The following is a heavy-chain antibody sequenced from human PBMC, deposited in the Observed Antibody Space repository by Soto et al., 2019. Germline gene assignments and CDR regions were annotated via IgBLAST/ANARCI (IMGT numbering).Heavy chain of an antibody. V-gene: IGHV3-23*01. CDR3: ARVVRYFDTPYGMDV. Sequence: GGSLRLSCAASGFTFDSYAMSWVRQAPGKGLEWVSHIDRSAVKIYYADSVKGRFTISRDNSKNTLFLQMNSLRAEDTAEYYCARVVRYFDTPYGMDVWGQGTTVTVSS. CDR1: GFTFDSYA. J-gene: IGHJ6*02. CDR2: IDRSAVKI. D-gene: IGHD3-9*01.